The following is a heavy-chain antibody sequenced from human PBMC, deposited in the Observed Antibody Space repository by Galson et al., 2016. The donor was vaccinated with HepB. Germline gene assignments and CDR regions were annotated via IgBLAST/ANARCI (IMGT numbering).Heavy chain of an antibody. CDR1: GFTFRRNG. CDR3: AKDRGLGYGMDV. D-gene: IGHD6-19*01. Sequence: SLRLSCADSGFTFRRNGMHWVRQAPGKVLEWVAVISNDGSNEDYADSVKGRFTISRDNSKTTLYLQMNSLRVEDTAVYYCAKDRGLGYGMDVWGQGTTVTVSS. V-gene: IGHV3-30*18. J-gene: IGHJ6*02. CDR2: ISNDGSNE.